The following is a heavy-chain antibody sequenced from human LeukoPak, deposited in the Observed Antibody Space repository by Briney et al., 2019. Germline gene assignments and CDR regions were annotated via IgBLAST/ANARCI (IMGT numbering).Heavy chain of an antibody. CDR1: GFPFSSYS. CDR3: ARVNPLMAPGAVDI. Sequence: PGGSLRLSCAASGFPFSSYSMTWVRQAPGKGLAWVANIKQDGSAKYYMDSVKGRFTISRDNAKNSLYLQMNSLGVEDTAVYYCARVNPLMAPGAVDIWGQGTKVAVSS. CDR2: IKQDGSAK. J-gene: IGHJ3*02. V-gene: IGHV3-7*01. D-gene: IGHD2-8*01.